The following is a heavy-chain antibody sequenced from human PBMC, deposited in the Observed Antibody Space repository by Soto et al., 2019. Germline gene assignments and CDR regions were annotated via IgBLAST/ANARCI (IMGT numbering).Heavy chain of an antibody. CDR2: IIPIFGTA. CDR1: GGTFSSYA. CDR3: ARTSGRSHVGYYYYYCTDV. D-gene: IGHD1-26*01. V-gene: IGHV1-69*01. Sequence: QVQLVQSGAEVKKPGSSVKVSCKASGGTFSSYAISWVRQAPGQGLEWMGGIIPIFGTANYAQKFQGRVRITADESTSTAYMELSSLRSEDTAVYYCARTSGRSHVGYYYYYCTDVGGQGTTVTVSS. J-gene: IGHJ6*02.